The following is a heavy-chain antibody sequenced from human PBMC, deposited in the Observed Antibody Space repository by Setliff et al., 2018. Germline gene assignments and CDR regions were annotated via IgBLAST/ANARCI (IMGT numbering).Heavy chain of an antibody. CDR2: TYVGGAT. CDR1: RFVVSNNE. CDR3: AKSPHDFWSGRVFFDY. Sequence: LRLSCAASRFVVSNNELSWVRQAPEKGLEWVSVTYVGGATNYADSVKGRFTISRDNHKNTLHLQMNSLRVEATAIYYCAKSPHDFWSGRVFFDYWGQGMLVTVSS. J-gene: IGHJ4*01. V-gene: IGHV3-53*01. D-gene: IGHD3-3*01.